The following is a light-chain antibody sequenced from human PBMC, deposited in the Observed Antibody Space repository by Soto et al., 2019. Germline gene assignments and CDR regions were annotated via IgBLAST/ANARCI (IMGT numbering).Light chain of an antibody. CDR2: AAS. CDR3: QQLNTYSLT. CDR1: QGISSD. J-gene: IGKJ4*01. Sequence: DIKLTQSPSFLSASVGDRVTITCRASQGISSDLAWYQQKPGKAPKLLIYAASTLRSGVPSRFSGSGSGREFTLTISSLQTEDCATYSCQQLNTYSLTFGGGTKVEI. V-gene: IGKV1-9*01.